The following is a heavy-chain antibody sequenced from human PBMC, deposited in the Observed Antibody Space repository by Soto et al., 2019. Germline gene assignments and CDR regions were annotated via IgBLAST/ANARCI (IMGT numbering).Heavy chain of an antibody. CDR3: ARDPGHGGNPADFDY. V-gene: IGHV3-33*01. CDR1: GFTFSSYG. J-gene: IGHJ4*02. Sequence: GGSLRLSCAASGFTFSSYGMHWVRQAPGKGLEWVAVIWYDGSNKYYADSVKGRFTISRDNSKNTLYLQMNSLRAEDTAVYYCARDPGHGGNPADFDYWGQGTLVTVSS. CDR2: IWYDGSNK. D-gene: IGHD2-15*01.